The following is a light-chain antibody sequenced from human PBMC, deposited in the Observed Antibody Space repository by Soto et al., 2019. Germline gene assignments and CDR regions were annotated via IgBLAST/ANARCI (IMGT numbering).Light chain of an antibody. J-gene: IGKJ1*01. CDR2: DAS. CDR3: QQYNSYSWT. V-gene: IGKV1-5*01. CDR1: QSISSC. Sequence: DIQMTQSPSTLSASVGDRVTISCRASQSISSCLAWYQQKQGEAPKLLIYDASSLETGVPSRFSGSGSGTEFTLTISSLQPDDFAMYYCQQYNSYSWTFGQGTKVEIK.